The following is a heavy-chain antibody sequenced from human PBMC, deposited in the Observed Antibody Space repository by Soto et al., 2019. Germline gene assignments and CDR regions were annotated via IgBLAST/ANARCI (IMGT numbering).Heavy chain of an antibody. CDR1: GFPFNRYA. CDR3: AQATTYSYDTDAFDF. J-gene: IGHJ3*01. D-gene: IGHD3-22*01. Sequence: EVQLLATGGGLGQPGGSLRLSCTASGFPFNRYAMGWVRQAPGKGLQWVAGISASGGSTYYGPSVKGRFTISRDSSKNTLHLQTDSLRGEDTAIYYCAQATTYSYDTDAFDFWGHGTMVTVS. CDR2: ISASGGST. V-gene: IGHV3-23*01.